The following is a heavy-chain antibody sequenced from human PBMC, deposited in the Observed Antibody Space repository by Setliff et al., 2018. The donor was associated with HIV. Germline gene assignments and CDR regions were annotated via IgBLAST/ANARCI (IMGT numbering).Heavy chain of an antibody. J-gene: IGHJ6*03. Sequence: SETLSLTCAAYGGSFSGYYWSWIRQPPGKGLEWIGEINHSGSTNYNPSLKSRVTISVDTSKSQFSLKLSSVTAADTAVYYCNIYYYYYMDVWGKGTTVTVSS. V-gene: IGHV4-34*01. CDR1: GGSFSGYY. CDR2: INHSGST. CDR3: NIYYYYYMDV.